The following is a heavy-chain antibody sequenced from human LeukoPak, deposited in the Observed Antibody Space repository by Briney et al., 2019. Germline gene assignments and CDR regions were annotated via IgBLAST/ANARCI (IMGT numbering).Heavy chain of an antibody. CDR2: VNSQADT. D-gene: IGHD2-2*03. CDR1: NGSIGTFH. V-gene: IGHV4-59*01. J-gene: IGHJ5*02. CDR3: ARAWIMGDFDI. Sequence: SETLSLTCEVSNGSIGTFHWNWIRQPPGKELEWIGYVNSQADTKYNPSLKSRVSLSIDTSKNQFSLRLTSLTAADAAVYYCARAWIMGDFDIWGQGFLVTVSS.